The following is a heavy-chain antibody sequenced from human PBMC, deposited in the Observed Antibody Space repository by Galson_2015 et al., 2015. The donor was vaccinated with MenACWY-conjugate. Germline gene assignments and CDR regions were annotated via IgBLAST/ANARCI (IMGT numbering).Heavy chain of an antibody. V-gene: IGHV4-59*08. CDR3: ARHFYDTSGYPPYYVDY. Sequence: ETLSLPCPVSGGSIHNYYWRWIRQPPGKGLEWIGYIYHSGSTNYNPSLKSRVTISIDTSKNQFSLKLSSVTAADTATYYCARHFYDTSGYPPYYVDYWGQRTLVTVSS. D-gene: IGHD3-22*01. J-gene: IGHJ4*02. CDR1: GGSIHNYY. CDR2: IYHSGST.